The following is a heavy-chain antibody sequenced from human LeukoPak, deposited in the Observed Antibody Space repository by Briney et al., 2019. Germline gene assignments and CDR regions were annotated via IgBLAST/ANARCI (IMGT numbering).Heavy chain of an antibody. V-gene: IGHV4-4*07. Sequence: SETLSLTCTVSGGSVSSYYWNWIRQSAWRGLDWTGRFYTGGSTNYNPSLKSRVTMSVDTSKNQFSLKLTSVIAADTAVYYCARDALDSSGWFYHGMDVWGQGTTVTVSS. CDR2: FYTGGST. CDR1: GGSVSSYY. J-gene: IGHJ6*02. D-gene: IGHD6-19*01. CDR3: ARDALDSSGWFYHGMDV.